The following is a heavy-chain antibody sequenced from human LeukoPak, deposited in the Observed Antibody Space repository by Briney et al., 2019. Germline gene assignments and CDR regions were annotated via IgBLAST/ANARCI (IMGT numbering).Heavy chain of an antibody. Sequence: SGGSLRLSCAASGFTFSSYSMTWVRQAPGKGLEWVSSTTSSGVYIQYADSVKGRFTISRDNAKNSLYLQMKSLRAEDTAVFYCARLAVNAFDIWGQGTMVTVSS. CDR1: GFTFSSYS. J-gene: IGHJ3*02. D-gene: IGHD6-19*01. V-gene: IGHV3-21*01. CDR3: ARLAVNAFDI. CDR2: TTSSGVYI.